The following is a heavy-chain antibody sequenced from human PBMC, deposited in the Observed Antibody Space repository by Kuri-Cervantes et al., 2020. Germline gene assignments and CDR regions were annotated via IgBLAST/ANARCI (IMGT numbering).Heavy chain of an antibody. CDR1: GYSISSGYY. CDR3: ARSFLRIAVAGTDEYYFDY. Sequence: SETLSLTCNVFGYSISSGYYWVWIRQPPGKGLEWIASIFDDGNTYYNPSLKSRVTTSVDTSKNQFSLKLSSVTAADTAVYYCARSFLRIAVAGTDEYYFDYWGQGTLVTVSS. V-gene: IGHV4-38-2*02. CDR2: IFDDGNT. D-gene: IGHD6-19*01. J-gene: IGHJ4*02.